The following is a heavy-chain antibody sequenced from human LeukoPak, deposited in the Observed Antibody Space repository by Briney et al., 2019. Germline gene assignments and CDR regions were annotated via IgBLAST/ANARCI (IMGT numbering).Heavy chain of an antibody. Sequence: GGSLRLSCAASGFTVSSNYMSWVRQAPGKGLEWVSVIYSGGSTYYADSVKGRFTISRHNSKNTLYLQMNSLRAEDTAVYYCARGEYIKGEEAGAPNYFDYWGQGTLVTVSS. V-gene: IGHV3-53*04. CDR2: IYSGGST. CDR1: GFTVSSNY. J-gene: IGHJ4*02. D-gene: IGHD6-13*01. CDR3: ARGEYIKGEEAGAPNYFDY.